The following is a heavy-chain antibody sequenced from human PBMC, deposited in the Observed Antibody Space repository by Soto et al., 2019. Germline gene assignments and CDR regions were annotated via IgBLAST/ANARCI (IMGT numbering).Heavy chain of an antibody. CDR3: AKDRGTLLWFGELAG. D-gene: IGHD3-10*01. Sequence: GGSLRLSCAASGFTFSSYGMHWVRQAPGKGLEWVAVISYDGSNKYYADSVKGRFTISRDNSKNTLYLQMNSLRAEDTAVYYCAKDRGTLLWFGELAGWGQGTLVTVSS. CDR2: ISYDGSNK. J-gene: IGHJ4*02. CDR1: GFTFSSYG. V-gene: IGHV3-30*18.